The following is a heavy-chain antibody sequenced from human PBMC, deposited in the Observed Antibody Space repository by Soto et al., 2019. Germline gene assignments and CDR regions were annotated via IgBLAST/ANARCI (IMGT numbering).Heavy chain of an antibody. CDR1: GFTFSSYS. Sequence: EVQLVESGGGLVKPGGSLRLSCAASGFTFSSYSMNWVRQAPGKGLEWVSSISSSSSYIYYADSVKGRFTISRDNAKNSLYLQMNSLRAEDTAVYYCARDGEGATHFDYWGQGTLVTVSS. J-gene: IGHJ4*02. V-gene: IGHV3-21*01. CDR3: ARDGEGATHFDY. D-gene: IGHD1-26*01. CDR2: ISSSSSYI.